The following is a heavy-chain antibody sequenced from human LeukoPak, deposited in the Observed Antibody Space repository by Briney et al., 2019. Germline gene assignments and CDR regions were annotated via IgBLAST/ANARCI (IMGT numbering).Heavy chain of an antibody. CDR2: IYYSGTT. D-gene: IGHD2-15*01. CDR3: ARVYGYFDP. V-gene: IGHV4-39*02. CDR1: GDSISTTSYF. J-gene: IGHJ5*02. Sequence: SETLSLTCTVSGDSISTTSYFWAWIRQPPGEGLEWIGSIYYSGTTYFNSSLKSRVTISVERSKNHFSLKLSSVTAADTAVYYCARVYGYFDPWGQGTLVTVSS.